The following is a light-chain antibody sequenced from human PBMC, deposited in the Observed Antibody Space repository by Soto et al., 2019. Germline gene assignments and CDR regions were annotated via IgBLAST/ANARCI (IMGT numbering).Light chain of an antibody. Sequence: QSVLTQPASVSGSPGQSITISCTGTSNDFGTYNLVSWYQQHPGKAPKVMIYEGSKRPSGVSDRFSGSKSGNTASLTISGLQAEDEADYYCCSFAGSSFSLYVFGTGTKVTVL. CDR2: EGS. CDR3: CSFAGSSFSLYV. V-gene: IGLV2-23*01. CDR1: SNDFGTYNL. J-gene: IGLJ1*01.